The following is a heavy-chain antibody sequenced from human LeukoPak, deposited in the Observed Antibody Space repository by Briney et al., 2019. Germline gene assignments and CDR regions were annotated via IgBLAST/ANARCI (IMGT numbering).Heavy chain of an antibody. Sequence: ASVNVSCKASGYTFTSYGISWVRQAPGQGLEWMGWISAYNGNTNYAQKLQGRVTTTTDTSTSTAYMELRSLRSDDTAVYYCARAMTIAVAGPDFDYWGQGTLVTVSS. D-gene: IGHD6-19*01. V-gene: IGHV1-18*01. CDR1: GYTFTSYG. CDR3: ARAMTIAVAGPDFDY. CDR2: ISAYNGNT. J-gene: IGHJ4*02.